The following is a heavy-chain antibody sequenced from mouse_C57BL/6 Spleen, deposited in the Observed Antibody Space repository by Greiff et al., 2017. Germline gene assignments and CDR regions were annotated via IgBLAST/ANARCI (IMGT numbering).Heavy chain of an antibody. V-gene: IGHV5-9*01. CDR1: GFTFSSYT. J-gene: IGHJ4*01. CDR2: ISGGGGNT. CDR3: ARQTKAMDY. Sequence: EVMLVESGGGLVKPGGSLKLSCAASGFTFSSYTMSWVRQTPEKRLEWVATISGGGGNTYYPDSVKGRFTISRDNAKNTLYLQMSSLRSEDTALYYCARQTKAMDYWGQGASVTVSS.